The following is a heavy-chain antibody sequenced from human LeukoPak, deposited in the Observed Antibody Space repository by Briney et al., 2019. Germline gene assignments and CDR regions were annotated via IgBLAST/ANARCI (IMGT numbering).Heavy chain of an antibody. CDR3: ARGTIQLWSPGGENWFDP. Sequence: PSETLSLTCTVSGGSISSYYWSWIRQPPGKGLEWIGYIYYSGSTNYNPSLKSRVTISVDTSKNQFSLKLSSVTAADTAVYYYARGTIQLWSPGGENWFDPWGQGTLVTVSS. V-gene: IGHV4-59*01. J-gene: IGHJ5*02. CDR1: GGSISSYY. CDR2: IYYSGST. D-gene: IGHD5-18*01.